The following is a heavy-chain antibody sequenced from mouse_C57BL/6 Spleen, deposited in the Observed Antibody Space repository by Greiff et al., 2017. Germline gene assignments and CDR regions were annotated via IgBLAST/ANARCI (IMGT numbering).Heavy chain of an antibody. CDR3: ATTVVAVPFDY. CDR2: IDPSDSYT. D-gene: IGHD1-1*01. Sequence: QVQLKQPGAELVMPGASVKLSCKASGYTFTSYWMHWVKQRPGQGLEWLGEIDPSDSYTNYNQKFKGKSTLTVDKSSSTAYMPLSSLTSEDSAVYYCATTVVAVPFDYWGQGTTLTVSS. J-gene: IGHJ2*01. V-gene: IGHV1-69*01. CDR1: GYTFTSYW.